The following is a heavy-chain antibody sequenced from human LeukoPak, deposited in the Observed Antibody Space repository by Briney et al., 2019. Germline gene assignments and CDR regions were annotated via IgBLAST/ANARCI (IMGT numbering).Heavy chain of an antibody. V-gene: IGHV1-69*13. J-gene: IGHJ4*02. Sequence: ASVKVSCKASGGTFSSYAISWVRQAPGQGLEWMGGIIPIFGTANYAQKFQGRVTITADESTSTAYMELSSLRSEDTAVYYCARDSRYFDWLGDYWGQGTLVTVSS. D-gene: IGHD3-9*01. CDR2: IIPIFGTA. CDR3: ARDSRYFDWLGDY. CDR1: GGTFSSYA.